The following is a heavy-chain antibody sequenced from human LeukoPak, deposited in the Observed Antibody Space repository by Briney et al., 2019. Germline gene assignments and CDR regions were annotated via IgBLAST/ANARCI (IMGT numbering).Heavy chain of an antibody. D-gene: IGHD3-22*01. V-gene: IGHV1-69*04. J-gene: IGHJ4*02. Sequence: SVKVSCKASGGTFSSYAISWVRQAPGQGLEWMGRIIPILGIANYAQKFQGRVTITADKSTSTAYMELSSLRSEGTAVYYCARDPAYYYDSSGYYHYWGQGTLVTVSS. CDR2: IIPILGIA. CDR1: GGTFSSYA. CDR3: ARDPAYYYDSSGYYHY.